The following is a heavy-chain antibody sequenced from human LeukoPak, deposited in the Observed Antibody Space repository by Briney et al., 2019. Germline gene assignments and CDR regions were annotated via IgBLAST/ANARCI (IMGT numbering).Heavy chain of an antibody. D-gene: IGHD5-18*01. CDR1: GGSISSGSYY. J-gene: IGHJ4*02. CDR2: IYTSGST. V-gene: IGHV4-61*02. Sequence: TPSETLSLTCTVSGGSISSGSYYWSWIRQPAGKGLEWIGRIYTSGSTNYNPSLKSRVTISVDTSKNQFSLKLSSVTAADTAVYYCARVVDTAPDYWGQGTLVTVSP. CDR3: ARVVDTAPDY.